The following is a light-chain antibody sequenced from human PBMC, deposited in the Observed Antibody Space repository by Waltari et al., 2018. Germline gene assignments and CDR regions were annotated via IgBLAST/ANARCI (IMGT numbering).Light chain of an antibody. V-gene: IGLV3-19*01. Sequence: SSEMTQEPAVSVALGQTVRITCQGGGLRTFYANWYQQKPGQAPLLVIYDENNRPSGIPDRFSGSRSGNTASLTSSGAQAEDEADYYCNTRDSSGDHLVFGSGTKVTVL. CDR3: NTRDSSGDHLV. CDR2: DEN. J-gene: IGLJ1*01. CDR1: GLRTFY.